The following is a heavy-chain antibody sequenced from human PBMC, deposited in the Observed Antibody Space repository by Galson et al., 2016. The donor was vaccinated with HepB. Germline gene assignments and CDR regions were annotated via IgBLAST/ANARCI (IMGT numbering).Heavy chain of an antibody. CDR2: IIPAFGIP. V-gene: IGHV1-69*13. CDR1: GITFNTYT. J-gene: IGHJ1*01. Sequence: SVKVSCKASGITFNTYTVAWVRQAPGRGLEWMGGIIPAFGIPDYAQNFRDRLTISADESTNTVHMELSSLTSHDTAVYYCARSGGDCQLKCAEYFQHWGQGTLVTVSS. CDR3: ARSGGDCQLKCAEYFQH. D-gene: IGHD2-21*02.